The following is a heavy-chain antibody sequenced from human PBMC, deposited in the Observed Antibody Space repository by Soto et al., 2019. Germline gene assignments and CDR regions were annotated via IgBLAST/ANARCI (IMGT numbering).Heavy chain of an antibody. CDR1: GGSFRNYG. V-gene: IGHV1-69*01. Sequence: QVQLVQSGAEVKKPGSSVRVSCKVSGGSFRNYGFTWVRQSPGQGLEWMGGIMPVFGTAVYAQKFQGRVTISADELTTTDRLELSSLSSDDTAVYFCARARDYDLLTAREYALDVWGQGSTVTV. J-gene: IGHJ6*02. D-gene: IGHD3-9*01. CDR3: ARARDYDLLTAREYALDV. CDR2: IMPVFGTA.